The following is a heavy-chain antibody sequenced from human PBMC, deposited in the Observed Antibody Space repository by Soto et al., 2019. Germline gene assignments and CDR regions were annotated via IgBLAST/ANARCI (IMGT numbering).Heavy chain of an antibody. J-gene: IGHJ3*02. CDR3: ARSRSMIVVVIPFDI. D-gene: IGHD3-22*01. Sequence: QVQLQESGPGLVKPSQTLSLTCTVSGGSISSGGYYWSWIRQHPGKVLEWIGYIYYSGSTYYNPSLKSRVTISVDTSKNQFSLKLSSVTAADTAVYYCARSRSMIVVVIPFDIWGQGTMVTVSS. V-gene: IGHV4-31*03. CDR1: GGSISSGGYY. CDR2: IYYSGST.